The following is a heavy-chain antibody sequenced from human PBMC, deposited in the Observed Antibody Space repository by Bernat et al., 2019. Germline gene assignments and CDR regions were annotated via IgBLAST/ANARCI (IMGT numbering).Heavy chain of an antibody. J-gene: IGHJ5*02. CDR1: GYTFTSYG. CDR2: ISAYNGNT. D-gene: IGHD3-9*01. V-gene: IGHV1-18*01. CDR3: ARAGDGILTGNWFDP. Sequence: QVQLVQSGAEVKKPGASVKVSCKASGYTFTSYGISWVRQAPGQGLEWMGWISAYNGNTNYAQKLQGRVTMTTNTSTRTAYIELRCLRSDDTTVYYGARAGDGILTGNWFDPWGQGTLVTVSS.